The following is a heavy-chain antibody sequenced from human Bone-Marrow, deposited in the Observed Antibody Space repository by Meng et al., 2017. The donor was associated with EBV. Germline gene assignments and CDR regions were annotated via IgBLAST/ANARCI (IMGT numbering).Heavy chain of an antibody. CDR1: GGSISSSSYY. D-gene: IGHD4-17*01. V-gene: IGHV4-39*07. Sequence: LQLPEAGPGRVKPSETLSLTCTASGGSISSSSYYWGWIRQPPGKGLEWIGSIYYSGSTYYNPSLKSRVTISVDTSKNQFSLKLSSVTAADTAVYYCARETGDRDYWGQGTLVTVSS. CDR2: IYYSGST. J-gene: IGHJ4*02. CDR3: ARETGDRDY.